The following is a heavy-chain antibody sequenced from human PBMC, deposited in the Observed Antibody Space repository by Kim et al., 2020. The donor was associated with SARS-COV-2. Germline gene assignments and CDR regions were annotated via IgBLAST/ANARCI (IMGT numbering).Heavy chain of an antibody. D-gene: IGHD3-22*01. J-gene: IGHJ5*02. CDR2: ISAYNGNT. CDR1: GYTFTSYG. V-gene: IGHV1-18*01. CDR3: ARVLPYAYYYDSSFNWFDP. Sequence: ASVKVSCKASGYTFTSYGISWVRQAPGQGLEWMGWISAYNGNTNYAQKLQGRVTMTTDTSTSTAYMELRSLRSDDTAVYYCARVLPYAYYYDSSFNWFDPWGQGTLVTVSS.